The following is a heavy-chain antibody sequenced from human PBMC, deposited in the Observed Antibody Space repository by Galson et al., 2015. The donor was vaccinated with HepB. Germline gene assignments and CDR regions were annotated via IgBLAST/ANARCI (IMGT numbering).Heavy chain of an antibody. V-gene: IGHV3-30*04. CDR1: GFTFSSYA. CDR3: ARERRWLQRASFDY. J-gene: IGHJ4*02. D-gene: IGHD5-24*01. CDR2: ISYDGSNK. Sequence: SLRLSCAASGFTFSSYAMHWVRQAPGKGLEWVAVISYDGSNKYYADSVKGRFTISRDNSKNTLYLQMNSLRAEDTAVYYCARERRWLQRASFDYWGQGTLVTVSS.